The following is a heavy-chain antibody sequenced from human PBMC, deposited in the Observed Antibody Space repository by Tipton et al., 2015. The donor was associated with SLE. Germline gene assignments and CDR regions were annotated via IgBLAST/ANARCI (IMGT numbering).Heavy chain of an antibody. CDR3: ARGASGLGSHFDY. CDR2: INHSGST. CDR1: GGSFSGYY. V-gene: IGHV4-34*01. Sequence: TLSLTCAVYGGSFSGYYWSWIRQPPGKGLEWIGEINHSGSTNYNPSLKSRVTISVDTSKNQFSVKLSSVTAADTAVYYCARGASGLGSHFDYWGQGTLVTVSS. D-gene: IGHD3-10*01. J-gene: IGHJ4*02.